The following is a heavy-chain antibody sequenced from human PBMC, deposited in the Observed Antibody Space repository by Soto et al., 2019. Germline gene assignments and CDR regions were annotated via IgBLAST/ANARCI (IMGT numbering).Heavy chain of an antibody. CDR2: VIPLFDTA. Sequence: QVQVVQSGTEVKKPGSSVKVSCKVSGGIFTNNAISWVRQAPGQGLEWLGGVIPLFDTAYYAQIFRGRLRISEDGATTTAYMELSGLTSADTAVYFCATGGHNDGYNFYHGMDVWGQGTTVTVS. CDR3: ATGGHNDGYNFYHGMDV. D-gene: IGHD5-18*01. CDR1: GGIFTNNA. V-gene: IGHV1-69*01. J-gene: IGHJ6*02.